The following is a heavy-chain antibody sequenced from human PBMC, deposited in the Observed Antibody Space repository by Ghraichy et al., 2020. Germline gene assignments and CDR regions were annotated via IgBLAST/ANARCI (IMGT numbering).Heavy chain of an antibody. D-gene: IGHD2-21*02. V-gene: IGHV1-69*13. CDR1: GGTFSSYA. J-gene: IGHJ4*02. CDR2: IIPIFGTA. Sequence: SVKVSCKASGGTFSSYAISWVRQAPGQGLEWMGGIIPIFGTANYAQKFQGRVTITADESTSTAYMELSSLRSEDTAVYYCATVVVTAIRYFDYWGQGTLVTVSS. CDR3: ATVVVTAIRYFDY.